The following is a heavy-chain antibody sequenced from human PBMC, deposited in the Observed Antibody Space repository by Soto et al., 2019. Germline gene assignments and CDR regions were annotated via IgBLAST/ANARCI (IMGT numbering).Heavy chain of an antibody. V-gene: IGHV4-59*08. Sequence: SETLSLTCTVSGGCISSYYWSWIRQPPGKGLEWIGYIYYSGSTNYNPSLKSRVTISVDTSKNQFSLKLSSVTAADTAVYYCARRGGSGYDFDYWGQGTLVTVSS. CDR2: IYYSGST. D-gene: IGHD5-12*01. CDR3: ARRGGSGYDFDY. CDR1: GGCISSYY. J-gene: IGHJ4*02.